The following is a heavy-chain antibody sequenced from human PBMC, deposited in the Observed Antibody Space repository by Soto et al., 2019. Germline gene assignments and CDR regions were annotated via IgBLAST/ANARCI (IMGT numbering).Heavy chain of an antibody. CDR1: GFIFSNNG. V-gene: IGHV3-30*02. J-gene: IGHJ4*02. CDR3: TIVRVADSALDH. Sequence: PGGSLSLSCVGSGFIFSNNGMNWVRQTPGKGLEWVAFMSYDGSDTFYADSVKGRFTISRDNSKNTLFLHMSNLRAEDTAMYYCTIVRVADSALDHWGQGTLVTVSS. CDR2: MSYDGSDT. D-gene: IGHD3-10*02.